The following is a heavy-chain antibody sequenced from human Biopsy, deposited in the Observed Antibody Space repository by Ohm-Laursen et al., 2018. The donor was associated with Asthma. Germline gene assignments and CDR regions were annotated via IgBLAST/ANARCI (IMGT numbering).Heavy chain of an antibody. CDR3: AREVLSSLSFDY. Sequence: SLRLSCSASGFSYTTYKMNWVRKAPGKGLEWVSSISSHSAYIYYADSVKGRFTISSDNAKNLMYLLMNILRVEDRAVYYCAREVLSSLSFDYWGQGTLVTVSS. J-gene: IGHJ4*02. CDR1: GFSYTTYK. D-gene: IGHD6-6*01. CDR2: ISSHSAYI. V-gene: IGHV3-21*03.